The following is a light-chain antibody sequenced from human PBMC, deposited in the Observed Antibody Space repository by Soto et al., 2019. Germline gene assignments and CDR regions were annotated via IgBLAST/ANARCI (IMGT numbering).Light chain of an antibody. Sequence: QSVLTQPPSESGTPGQRVTISCSGTTSNIGHNYVCWYQQLPGSTPKLLILRSDQRPSGVPDRFSGSKSGTSASLTIGGLRSEDEADYYCASWDDSLSGFVFGTGTKLTVL. V-gene: IGLV1-47*01. CDR3: ASWDDSLSGFV. J-gene: IGLJ1*01. CDR2: RSD. CDR1: TSNIGHNY.